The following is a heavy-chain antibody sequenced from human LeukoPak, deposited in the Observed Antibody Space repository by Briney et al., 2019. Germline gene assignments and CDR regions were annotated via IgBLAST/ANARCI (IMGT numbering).Heavy chain of an antibody. CDR1: GGSISSSY. Sequence: PSETLSLTRTVSGGSISSSYWSWIRQPAGKGLEWIGRIYTSGTTSYNPSLKSRVSISVDKSKNQLSLKVSSVTAADTAVYYCARLGYSSSSTGYYYYMDVWGKGTTVTVSS. CDR2: IYTSGTT. V-gene: IGHV4-4*07. CDR3: ARLGYSSSSTGYYYYMDV. J-gene: IGHJ6*03. D-gene: IGHD6-6*01.